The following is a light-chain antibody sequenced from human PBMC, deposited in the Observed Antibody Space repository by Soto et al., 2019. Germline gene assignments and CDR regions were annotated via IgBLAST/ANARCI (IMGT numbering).Light chain of an antibody. CDR3: QQYGSSRWT. J-gene: IGKJ1*01. CDR2: GAS. Sequence: EIVLTQSPGTLSLSPGERATLSCRASQSVSSYLAWYQQKPGQAPRLLVYGASSRATGIPDRFSGSGSGTDFTLTISRLEPEDFAVYYCQQYGSSRWTFGQGTKVHIK. V-gene: IGKV3-20*01. CDR1: QSVSSY.